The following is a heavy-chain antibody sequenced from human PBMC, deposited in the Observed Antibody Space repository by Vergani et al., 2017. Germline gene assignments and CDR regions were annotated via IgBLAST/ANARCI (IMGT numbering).Heavy chain of an antibody. CDR1: GYTFTSYY. Sequence: QVQLVQSGAEVKKPGASVKVSCKASGYTFTSYYMHWVRQAPGQGLEWMGLIDPSGGSTSYAQKFQGRVTMTRDTSTSTVYMELSSLRSEDTAVYYCARRRFLEWVVTGWGQGTLVTVSS. J-gene: IGHJ4*02. CDR2: IDPSGGST. CDR3: ARRRFLEWVVTG. D-gene: IGHD3-3*01. V-gene: IGHV1-46*01.